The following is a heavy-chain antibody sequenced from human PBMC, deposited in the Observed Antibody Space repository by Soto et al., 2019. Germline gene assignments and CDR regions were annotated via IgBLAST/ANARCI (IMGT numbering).Heavy chain of an antibody. J-gene: IGHJ4*02. D-gene: IGHD2-15*01. Sequence: ASVKVSCKASGGTFSSYAISWVRQAPGQGLEWMGGIIPIFGTANYAQKFQGRVTITADESTSTAYMELSSLRSEDTAVYYCARGYCSGGSCYSSGDYWGQGTLVTISS. CDR1: GGTFSSYA. CDR2: IIPIFGTA. CDR3: ARGYCSGGSCYSSGDY. V-gene: IGHV1-69*13.